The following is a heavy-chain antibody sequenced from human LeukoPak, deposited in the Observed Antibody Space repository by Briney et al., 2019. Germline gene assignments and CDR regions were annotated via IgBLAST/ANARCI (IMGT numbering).Heavy chain of an antibody. CDR1: GYTFTSYY. D-gene: IGHD5-12*01. Sequence: ASVKVSCKASGYTFTSYYMHWVRQAPGQGLEWMGIINPSGGSTSYAQKFQGRVTMTRDTSTSTVYMELSSLRSEDTAVYYCATADSGYDYLGLGGVYYYYGMDVWGQGTTVTVSS. CDR2: INPSGGST. CDR3: ATADSGYDYLGLGGVYYYYGMDV. V-gene: IGHV1-46*01. J-gene: IGHJ6*02.